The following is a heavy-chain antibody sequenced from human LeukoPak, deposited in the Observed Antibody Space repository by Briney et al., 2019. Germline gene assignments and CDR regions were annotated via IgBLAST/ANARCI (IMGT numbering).Heavy chain of an antibody. D-gene: IGHD1-1*01. CDR2: IYTSGST. CDR3: ARTNWHYYYMDV. J-gene: IGHJ6*03. CDR1: GGSINSGTYH. V-gene: IGHV4-61*02. Sequence: PSETLSLTCTVSGGSINSGTYHWSWIRQPAGKGLEWIGRIYTSGSTNYNPSLKSRVTISVDTSKNQFSLKLSSVTAADTAVYYCARTNWHYYYMDVWGKGTTVTVSS.